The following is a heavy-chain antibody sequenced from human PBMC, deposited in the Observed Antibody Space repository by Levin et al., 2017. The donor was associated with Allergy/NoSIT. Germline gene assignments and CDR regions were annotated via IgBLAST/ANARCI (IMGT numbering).Heavy chain of an antibody. CDR2: INNNGGST. D-gene: IGHD6-13*01. J-gene: IGHJ4*02. CDR1: GFTFSSYA. Sequence: GESLKISCSASGFTFSSYAMHWVRQAPGKGLEYVSVINNNGGSTYYADSVKGRFTISRDNSKNTLYLQMSSLRAEDTAVYYCTIAAPGNGAPDYWGQGTLVTVSS. V-gene: IGHV3-64D*06. CDR3: TIAAPGNGAPDY.